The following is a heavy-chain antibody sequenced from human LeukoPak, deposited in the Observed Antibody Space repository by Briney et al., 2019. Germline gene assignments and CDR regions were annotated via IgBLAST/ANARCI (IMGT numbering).Heavy chain of an antibody. V-gene: IGHV4-4*09. CDR1: GGSISSYY. CDR2: IYTSGST. D-gene: IGHD5-18*01. J-gene: IGHJ6*03. Sequence: SETLSLTCTVSGGSISSYYWSWIRQPPGKGLEWIGYIYTSGSTNYNPSLKGRVTISVDTSKNQFSLKLSSVTAADTAVYYCATTQRPIQLWSGLLLGYMDVWGKGTTVTVSS. CDR3: ATTQRPIQLWSGLLLGYMDV.